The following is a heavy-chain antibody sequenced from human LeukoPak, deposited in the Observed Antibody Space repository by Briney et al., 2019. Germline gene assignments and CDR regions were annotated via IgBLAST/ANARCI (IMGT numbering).Heavy chain of an antibody. CDR3: ARDIKGGSGANGGY. V-gene: IGHV3-20*04. Sequence: GGSLRLSCAASGFTFDDYGMSWVRQAPGKGLEGVSGINWNSGSTHYADSVKGRFTISRDNAKNSLFLQMNSLRAEDTALYYCARDIKGGSGANGGYWGQGTLVTVSS. J-gene: IGHJ4*02. D-gene: IGHD6-19*01. CDR1: GFTFDDYG. CDR2: INWNSGST.